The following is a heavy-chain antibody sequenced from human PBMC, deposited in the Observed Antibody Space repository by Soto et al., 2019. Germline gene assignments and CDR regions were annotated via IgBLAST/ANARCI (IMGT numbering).Heavy chain of an antibody. CDR2: INPSGGST. D-gene: IGHD1-7*01. J-gene: IGHJ3*02. CDR3: ARVGGARNYGGTSAFDI. CDR1: GYTFTSYY. Sequence: ASVKVSCKASGYTFTSYYMHLVRQAPGQGLEWMGIINPSGGSTSYAQKFQGRVTMTRDTSTSTVYMELSSLRSEDTAVYYCARVGGARNYGGTSAFDIWGQGTMVTVSS. V-gene: IGHV1-46*03.